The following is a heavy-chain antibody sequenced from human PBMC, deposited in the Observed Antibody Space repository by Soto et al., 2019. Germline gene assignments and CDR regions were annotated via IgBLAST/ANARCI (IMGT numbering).Heavy chain of an antibody. V-gene: IGHV3-30-3*01. CDR3: AREHYDSSGYYRIDS. J-gene: IGHJ4*02. D-gene: IGHD3-22*01. Sequence: QVQLVESGGGVAQPGRSLRVSCAASGFTFSGYAMHWVRQAPGKGLEWVAIIGYDGSLESYAESVKGRFTISRDNSNNTLFLLMNSLRPEDTAAYYCAREHYDSSGYYRIDSWGQGTLVTVSS. CDR1: GFTFSGYA. CDR2: IGYDGSLE.